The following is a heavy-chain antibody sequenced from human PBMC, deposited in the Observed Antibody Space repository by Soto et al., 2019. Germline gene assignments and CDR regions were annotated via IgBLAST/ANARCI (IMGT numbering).Heavy chain of an antibody. Sequence: LQTLSLTCDIPGVNVSSNRATWNWIRKSPSRGLEWLGRTYNRSKWYNDYAVYVKSRITISPYISNDHVSLHLNSVTPDDTAVYYCVRLIGNSWLDSWGQGTQVTVSS. CDR1: GVNVSSNRAT. J-gene: IGHJ5*01. D-gene: IGHD2-8*01. CDR2: TYNRSKWYN. CDR3: VRLIGNSWLDS. V-gene: IGHV6-1*01.